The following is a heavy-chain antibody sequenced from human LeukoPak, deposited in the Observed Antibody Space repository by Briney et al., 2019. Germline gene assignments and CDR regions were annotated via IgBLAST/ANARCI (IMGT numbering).Heavy chain of an antibody. CDR1: GFTFSNYA. V-gene: IGHV3-23*01. Sequence: GGSLRLSCAASGFTFSNYAMSWVRQAPGKGLEWVSTISGSGGSTFYADSVKGRFTISRDISKNTVYLQMNSLRAEDTAVYYCAKDGYDTGVGYFDYWGQGTLVIVSS. CDR3: AKDGYDTGVGYFDY. CDR2: ISGSGGST. D-gene: IGHD3-3*01. J-gene: IGHJ4*02.